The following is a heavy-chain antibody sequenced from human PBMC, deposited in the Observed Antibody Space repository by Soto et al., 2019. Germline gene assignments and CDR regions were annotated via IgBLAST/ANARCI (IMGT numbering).Heavy chain of an antibody. Sequence: QVQLVQSGAEVKKPGASVKVSCKASGYTFTSYAMHWVRQAPGQRLEWMGWINAGNGNTKYSQKFQGRVTITRDTSASTAYMELSSLRSEDTAVYYCARVYCTNGVCYGEYWFDPWGQGTLVTVSS. V-gene: IGHV1-3*01. CDR2: INAGNGNT. D-gene: IGHD2-8*01. J-gene: IGHJ5*02. CDR3: ARVYCTNGVCYGEYWFDP. CDR1: GYTFTSYA.